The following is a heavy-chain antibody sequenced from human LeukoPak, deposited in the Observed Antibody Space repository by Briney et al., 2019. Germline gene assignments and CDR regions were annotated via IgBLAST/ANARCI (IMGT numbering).Heavy chain of an antibody. CDR3: ARGGYSSSSGWFDP. J-gene: IGHJ5*02. CDR1: GGSFSGYY. Sequence: SETLSLTSAVYGGSFSGYYWSWIRPRPGKGLEWIGEINHSGGTNYNPSLKSRVTISVDTSKNPFSLKLSSVTAADMAVYYCARGGYSSSSGWFDPWGQGTLVTVSS. CDR2: INHSGGT. D-gene: IGHD6-6*01. V-gene: IGHV4-34*01.